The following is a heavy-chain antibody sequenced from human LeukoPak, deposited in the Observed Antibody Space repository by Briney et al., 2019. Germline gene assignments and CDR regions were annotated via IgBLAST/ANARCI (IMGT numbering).Heavy chain of an antibody. J-gene: IGHJ4*02. CDR1: GYSISSGYY. Sequence: SETLSLTCTVSGYSISSGYYWGWIRQPPGKGLEWIGSIYHSGSTYYNPSLKSRVTISVDTSKNQFSLKLSSVTAADTAVYYCAGGARYVTDYWGQGTLVTVSS. CDR3: AGGARYVTDY. CDR2: IYHSGST. V-gene: IGHV4-38-2*02. D-gene: IGHD3-16*01.